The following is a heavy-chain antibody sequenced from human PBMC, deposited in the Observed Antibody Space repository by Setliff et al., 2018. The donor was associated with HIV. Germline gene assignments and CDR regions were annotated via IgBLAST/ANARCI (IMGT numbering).Heavy chain of an antibody. CDR3: XXGGXXXXXXXXXRXNNWFDP. Sequence: SETLSLTCAVSGVPFXXYYGHWTRQPPGKGLEWIGEINHSGSTNYNPSPKXXVTITIXXXKXXXSLTLSSXXXXXXXXXXXXXGGXXXXXXXXXRXNNWFDPWGQGTLVTVSS. CDR1: GVPFXXYY. J-gene: IGHJ5*02. CDR2: INHSGST. D-gene: IGHD3-10*01. V-gene: IGHV4-34*01.